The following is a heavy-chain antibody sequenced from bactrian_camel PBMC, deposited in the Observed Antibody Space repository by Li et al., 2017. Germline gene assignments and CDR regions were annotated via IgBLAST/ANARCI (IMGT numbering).Heavy chain of an antibody. D-gene: IGHD1*01. J-gene: IGHJ4*01. V-gene: IGHV3S53*01. CDR3: AASFQLPCLGSDERAYDY. CDR2: INSDGWT. Sequence: HVQLVESGGDLAQPGGSLRLSCLVSGDTDRTYLLGWSRQAPGKEREGVASINSDGWTAYGDSVKGRFTISQDNAGNTLYLQMNSLQPEDTAVYFCAASFQLPCLGSDERAYDYWGQGTQVTVS. CDR1: GDTDRTYL.